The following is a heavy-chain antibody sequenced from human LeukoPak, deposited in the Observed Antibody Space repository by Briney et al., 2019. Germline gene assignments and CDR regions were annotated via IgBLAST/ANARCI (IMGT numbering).Heavy chain of an antibody. Sequence: GGSLRLSCAASGFTFSSYGMHWVRQGPGKGLEWVAFIRYDGSNKYYADSVKGRFTISRDNSKNTLYLQMNSLRAEDTAVYYCAKPIVVVIDGYFDYWGQGTLVTVSS. J-gene: IGHJ4*02. D-gene: IGHD3-22*01. CDR1: GFTFSSYG. CDR2: IRYDGSNK. CDR3: AKPIVVVIDGYFDY. V-gene: IGHV3-30*02.